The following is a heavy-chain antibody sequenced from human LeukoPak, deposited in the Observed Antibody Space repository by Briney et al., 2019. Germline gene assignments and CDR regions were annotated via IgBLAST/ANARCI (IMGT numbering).Heavy chain of an antibody. Sequence: GGSLRLSCAASRFTFSSYAMSWVRQAPGKGLEWVSAISGSGGSTYYADSVKGRFTISRDNSKNTLYLQMNSLRAEDMAVYYCAKGSLRYFDWLFGFWGQGTLVTVSS. D-gene: IGHD3-9*01. CDR1: RFTFSSYA. CDR3: AKGSLRYFDWLFGF. V-gene: IGHV3-23*01. J-gene: IGHJ4*02. CDR2: ISGSGGST.